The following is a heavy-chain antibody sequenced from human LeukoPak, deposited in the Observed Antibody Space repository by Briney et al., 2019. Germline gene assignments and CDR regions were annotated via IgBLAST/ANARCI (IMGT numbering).Heavy chain of an antibody. D-gene: IGHD6-19*01. CDR3: ARAVAGTPIDY. Sequence: PGRSLRLSCAASGFTFSNYEMNRVRQAPGKGLEWVSYISNSGTTIYYTDSVKGRFTISRDNAQNSLYLQMNSLRAEDTAVYYCARAVAGTPIDYWGQGTLVTVSS. CDR2: ISNSGTTI. J-gene: IGHJ4*02. CDR1: GFTFSNYE. V-gene: IGHV3-48*03.